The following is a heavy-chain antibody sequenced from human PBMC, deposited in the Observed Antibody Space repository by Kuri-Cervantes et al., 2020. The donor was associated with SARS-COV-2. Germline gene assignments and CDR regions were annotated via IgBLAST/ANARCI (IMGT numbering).Heavy chain of an antibody. Sequence: GESLKISCAASGFTVSSNYMSWVRQAPGKGLEWVSVIYSGGSTYYADSVKGRFTISRDNPKNTLYLQMNSLRADDTAVYYCARGSIFSYTGGWYFDYWGQGTLVTVSS. J-gene: IGHJ4*02. CDR1: GFTVSSNY. V-gene: IGHV3-53*05. CDR3: ARGSIFSYTGGWYFDY. D-gene: IGHD3-16*02. CDR2: IYSGGST.